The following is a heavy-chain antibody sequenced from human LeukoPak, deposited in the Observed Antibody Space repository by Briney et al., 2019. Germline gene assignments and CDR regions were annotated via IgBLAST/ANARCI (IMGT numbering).Heavy chain of an antibody. D-gene: IGHD3-10*01. CDR3: AKDLSHYYYGSGSFLN. CDR2: SYYSGSP. CDR1: GDSISSYY. J-gene: IGHJ3*01. V-gene: IGHV4-59*01. Sequence: SETLSLTCTVSGDSISSYYWSWIRQPPGEGLEWIGCSYYSGSPKYNPSLESRLTISVDTSWNQFSLRLSSVTAADTAVYYCAKDLSHYYYGSGSFLNWGQGTMVTVSS.